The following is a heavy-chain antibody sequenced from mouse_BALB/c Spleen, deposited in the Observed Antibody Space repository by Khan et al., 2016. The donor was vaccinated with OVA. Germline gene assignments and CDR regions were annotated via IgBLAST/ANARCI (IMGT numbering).Heavy chain of an antibody. Sequence: QVQLKPSGAELAKPGASVKMSCKASGYTFTNYWMHWVKQRPGQGLEWIGYINPSTSYTEYNQKFKDKATLTADKSSSTAYMQLSSLTSEDSAVYYCARRGVYGIFAYWGQGTLVTVSA. CDR3: ARRGVYGIFAY. V-gene: IGHV1-7*01. J-gene: IGHJ3*01. D-gene: IGHD2-1*01. CDR1: GYTFTNYW. CDR2: INPSTSYT.